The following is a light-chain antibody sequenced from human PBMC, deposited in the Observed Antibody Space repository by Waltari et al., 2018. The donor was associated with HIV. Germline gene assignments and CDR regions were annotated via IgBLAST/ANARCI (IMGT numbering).Light chain of an antibody. CDR2: DTS. J-gene: IGLJ2*01. Sequence: QGVVTQAPSLTVSPEGTVTLTCASRSGPVTSDHYPSWVQQKPGQVPTTLIFDTSDRHSSTPARFSGSLLGGKAALTLSGAQPDDEADYYCLLSFRGPRLFGGGTRLTVL. CDR1: SGPVTSDHY. V-gene: IGLV7-46*01. CDR3: LLSFRGPRL.